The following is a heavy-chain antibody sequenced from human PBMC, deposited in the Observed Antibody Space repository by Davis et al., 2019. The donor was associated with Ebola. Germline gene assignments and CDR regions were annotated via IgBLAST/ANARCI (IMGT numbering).Heavy chain of an antibody. D-gene: IGHD4-17*01. CDR2: INPSGGST. CDR1: GYTFTSYY. CDR3: ARGVYGDYAVFLNYYYYYGMDV. V-gene: IGHV1-46*01. Sequence: ASVKVSCKASGYTFTSYYMHWVRQAPGQGLEWMGIINPSGGSTSYAQKFQGRVTMTRNTSISTAYMELSSLRSEDTAVYYCARGVYGDYAVFLNYYYYYGMDVWGQGTTVTVSS. J-gene: IGHJ6*02.